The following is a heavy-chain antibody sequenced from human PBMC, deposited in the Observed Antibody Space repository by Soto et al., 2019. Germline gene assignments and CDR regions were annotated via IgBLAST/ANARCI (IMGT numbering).Heavy chain of an antibody. V-gene: IGHV5-10-1*01. CDR1: GYSFTSYW. CDR2: IDPSDSYT. Sequence: PGESLKISCKGSGYSFTSYWISWVRQMPGKGLEWMGRIDPSDSYTNYSPSFQGHVTISADKSISTAYLQWSSLKASDTAMYYCARLETRDFWSGYYTGAAGYYYGMDVWGQGTTVTVSS. J-gene: IGHJ6*02. CDR3: ARLETRDFWSGYYTGAAGYYYGMDV. D-gene: IGHD3-3*01.